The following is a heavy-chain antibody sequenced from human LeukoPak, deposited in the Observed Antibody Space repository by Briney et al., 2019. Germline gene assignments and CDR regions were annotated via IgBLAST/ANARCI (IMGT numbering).Heavy chain of an antibody. CDR1: GGSISSSSYY. CDR3: ARTTGILFDP. CDR2: IYTSGST. V-gene: IGHV4-61*02. Sequence: SETLSLTCTVSGGSISSSSYYWGWIRQPAGKGLEWIGRIYTSGSTNYNPSLKSRVTISVDTSKNQFSLKLSSVTAADTAVYYCARTTGILFDPWGQGTLVTVSS. D-gene: IGHD4-17*01. J-gene: IGHJ5*02.